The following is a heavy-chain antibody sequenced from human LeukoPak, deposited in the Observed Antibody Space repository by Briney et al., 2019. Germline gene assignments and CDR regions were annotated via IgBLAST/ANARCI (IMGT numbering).Heavy chain of an antibody. Sequence: PSETLSLTCAVYGGSFSGYYWSWIRQPPGKGLEWIGEINHSGSTNYNPSLKSRVTISVDASKNQFSLKLSSVTAADPAVYYCARLVDWYFDLWGRGTLVTVSS. CDR1: GGSFSGYY. J-gene: IGHJ2*01. D-gene: IGHD6-6*01. CDR2: INHSGST. V-gene: IGHV4-34*01. CDR3: ARLVDWYFDL.